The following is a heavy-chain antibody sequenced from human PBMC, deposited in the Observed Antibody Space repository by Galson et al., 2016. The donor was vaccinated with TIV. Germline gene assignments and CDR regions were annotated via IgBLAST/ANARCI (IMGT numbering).Heavy chain of an antibody. D-gene: IGHD3-16*01. J-gene: IGHJ4*02. CDR3: TTGLSRGSDY. CDR2: IRSNTDGGTP. V-gene: IGHV3-15*05. Sequence: SLRLSCAASGFTFSNAWMSWVRQAPGKGLEWVGRIRSNTDGGTPDYAAPVKGRFTISRDDSENTLYLQVNSLKIEDTAVYYCTTGLSRGSDYWGQGTPVTVSS. CDR1: GFTFSNAW.